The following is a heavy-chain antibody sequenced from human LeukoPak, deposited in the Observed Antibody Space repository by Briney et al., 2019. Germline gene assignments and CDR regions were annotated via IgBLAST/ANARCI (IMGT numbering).Heavy chain of an antibody. CDR1: GYTFTGYY. V-gene: IGHV1-2*02. Sequence: ASVKVSCKASGYTFTGYYMHWVRQAPGQGLEWMGWINPNSGGTNYAQKFQGRVTMTRDTSISTAYMELSRLRSDDTAVYYCARGLSPIAAAGIYYYYYMDVWGKGTTVTISS. J-gene: IGHJ6*03. CDR3: ARGLSPIAAAGIYYYYYMDV. D-gene: IGHD6-13*01. CDR2: INPNSGGT.